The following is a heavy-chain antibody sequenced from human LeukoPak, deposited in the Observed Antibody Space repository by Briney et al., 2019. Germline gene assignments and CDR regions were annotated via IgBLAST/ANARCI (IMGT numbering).Heavy chain of an antibody. CDR1: GFTFSTYA. D-gene: IGHD6-13*01. CDR3: AIGSVRYSASWYSQEGDY. Sequence: GGSLRLSCAASGFTFSTYAMSWVRQAPGKGLEWVSAISVSAGSTYYADSVKGRFTISRDNSKITLYLQMNSLRAEDTAVYYCAIGSVRYSASWYSQEGDYWGQGTLVTVSS. CDR2: ISVSAGST. V-gene: IGHV3-23*01. J-gene: IGHJ4*02.